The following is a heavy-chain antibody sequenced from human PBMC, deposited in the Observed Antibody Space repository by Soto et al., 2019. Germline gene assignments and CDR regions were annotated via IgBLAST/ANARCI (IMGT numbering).Heavy chain of an antibody. CDR1: GFTFSSYA. D-gene: IGHD6-19*01. CDR3: AKDRKSGSGWYWDY. Sequence: GGSLRLSCAASGFTFSSYAMSWVRQAPGKGLEWVSGTSGSGSTTYYADSVKGRFTISRDNSKNTLYLQMNSLRAEDTAVYYCAKDRKSGSGWYWDYWGQGTLVTVSS. J-gene: IGHJ4*02. V-gene: IGHV3-23*01. CDR2: TSGSGSTT.